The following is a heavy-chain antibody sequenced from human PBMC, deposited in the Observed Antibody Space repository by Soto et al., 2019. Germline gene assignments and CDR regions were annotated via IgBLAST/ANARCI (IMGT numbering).Heavy chain of an antibody. CDR1: GFTFSSYA. Sequence: QVQLVESGGGVVQPGRSLRLSCAASGFTFSSYAMHWVRQAPGKGLEWVAVISYDGSNKYYADSVKGRFTISRDNSKNTLYLQMSSLRAEDTVVYYCARDRLFAPRYGRSSEHQDYWGQGTLVTVSS. CDR3: ARDRLFAPRYGRSSEHQDY. J-gene: IGHJ4*02. CDR2: ISYDGSNK. V-gene: IGHV3-30-3*01. D-gene: IGHD6-6*01.